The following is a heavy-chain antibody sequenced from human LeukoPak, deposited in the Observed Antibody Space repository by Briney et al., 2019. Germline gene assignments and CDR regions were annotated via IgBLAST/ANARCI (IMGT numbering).Heavy chain of an antibody. D-gene: IGHD2-15*01. CDR2: IIPIFGTA. J-gene: IGHJ6*02. CDR3: VVSCYWACYGMDV. CDR1: GGTFSSYA. V-gene: IGHV1-69*13. Sequence: ASVKASCKASGGTFSSYAISWVRQAPGQGLEWMGGIIPIFGTANYAQKFQGRVTITADESTSTAYMELSSLRSEDTAVYYCVVSCYWACYGMDVWGQGTTVTVSS.